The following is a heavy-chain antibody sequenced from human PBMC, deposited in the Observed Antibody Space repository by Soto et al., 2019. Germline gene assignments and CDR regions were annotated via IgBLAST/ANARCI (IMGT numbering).Heavy chain of an antibody. J-gene: IGHJ6*02. V-gene: IGHV1-69*13. D-gene: IGHD2-21*02. CDR3: ARARNCGGDCYYYYYGMDV. CDR1: GGTFSSYA. Sequence: ASVKVSCKASGGTFSSYAISWVRQAPGQGLEWMGGIIPIFGTANYAQKFQGRVTITADESTSTAYMELSSLRSEDTAVYYCARARNCGGDCYYYYYGMDVWGQGTTVTVS. CDR2: IIPIFGTA.